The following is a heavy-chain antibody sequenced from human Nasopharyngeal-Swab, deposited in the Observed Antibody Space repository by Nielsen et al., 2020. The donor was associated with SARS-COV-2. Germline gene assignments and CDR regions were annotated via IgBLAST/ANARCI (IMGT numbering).Heavy chain of an antibody. D-gene: IGHD6-6*01. CDR1: GYTFTSYY. CDR2: INPSGGST. J-gene: IGHJ4*02. CDR3: ARDLKPSIAARPDFDY. V-gene: IGHV1-46*01. Sequence: ASVKVSCKASGYTFTSYYMHWVRQAPGQGFEWMGIINPSGGSTSYAQKFQGRVTMTRDTSTSTVYMELSSLRSEDTAVYYCARDLKPSIAARPDFDYWGQGTLVTVSS.